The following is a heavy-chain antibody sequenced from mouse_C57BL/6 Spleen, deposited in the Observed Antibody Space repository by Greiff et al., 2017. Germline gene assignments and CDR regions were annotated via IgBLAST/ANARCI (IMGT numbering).Heavy chain of an antibody. Sequence: QVQLQQPGAELVRPGSSVKLSCKASGYTFTSYWMHWVQQRPIQGLEWIGNIDPSDNDTPYNQKFKDKATLTVDKSSSTAYMQLSSRTSEDSAVYYCARSWDVRGYFDYWGQGTTLTVSS. CDR1: GYTFTSYW. D-gene: IGHD4-1*01. CDR3: ARSWDVRGYFDY. V-gene: IGHV1-52*01. J-gene: IGHJ2*01. CDR2: IDPSDNDT.